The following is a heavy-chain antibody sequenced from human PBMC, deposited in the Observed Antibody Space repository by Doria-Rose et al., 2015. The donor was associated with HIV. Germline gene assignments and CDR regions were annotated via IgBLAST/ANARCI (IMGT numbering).Heavy chain of an antibody. CDR3: AKRAVNWFDP. Sequence: QVQLQESGPGLVKPSETLSLTCTVSGGSVASGTPYWDWIRQTPGKGLEWIGTIYYSGTTYYNPSLRRLVTISLHTSKNQYSLKLISVTAADTGVYYCAKRAVNWFDPWGQGTLVTVSS. V-gene: IGHV4-39*01. D-gene: IGHD6-25*01. J-gene: IGHJ5*02. CDR2: IYYSGTT. CDR1: GGSVASGTPY.